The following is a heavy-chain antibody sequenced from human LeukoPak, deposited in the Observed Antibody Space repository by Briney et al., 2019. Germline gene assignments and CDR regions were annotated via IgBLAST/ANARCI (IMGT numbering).Heavy chain of an antibody. D-gene: IGHD3-3*01. CDR1: GGSISSYY. CDR3: ARGSHYDFWSGNYFDY. Sequence: PSETLFLTCTVSGGSISSYYWSWIRQPPGKGLEWIGYIYYSGSTNYNPSLKSRVTISVDTSKNQFSLKLSSVTAADTAVYYCARGSHYDFWSGNYFDYWGQGTLVTVSS. V-gene: IGHV4-59*01. CDR2: IYYSGST. J-gene: IGHJ4*02.